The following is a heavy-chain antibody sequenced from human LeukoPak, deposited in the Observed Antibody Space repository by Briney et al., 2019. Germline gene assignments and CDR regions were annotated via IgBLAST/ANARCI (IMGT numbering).Heavy chain of an antibody. D-gene: IGHD6-19*01. CDR1: GFTVSSNY. V-gene: IGHV3-53*01. CDR3: ARGYSSGWYWFDP. CDR2: IYSGGST. J-gene: IGHJ5*02. Sequence: GGSLRLSCAASGFTVSSNYMSWVRQAPGKGLEWVSVIYSGGSTYADSVKGRFTTSRDNSKNTLYLQMNSLRAEDTAVYYCARGYSSGWYWFDPWGQGTLVTVSS.